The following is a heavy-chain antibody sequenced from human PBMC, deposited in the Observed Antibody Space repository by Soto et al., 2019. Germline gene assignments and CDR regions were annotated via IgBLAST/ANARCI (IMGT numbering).Heavy chain of an antibody. CDR1: CFSISGSY. Sequence: SVTLSLTCTFLCFSISGSYWSWIPKSPEKGLEYIGYISYSGSTNYNPSLKSRVTTSLDTSKNQFSLKLSSVTAADTAIYYCASLNFDILTGYYAFDLWGQGTMVT. CDR3: ASLNFDILTGYYAFDL. CDR2: ISYSGST. J-gene: IGHJ3*01. D-gene: IGHD3-9*01. V-gene: IGHV4-59*08.